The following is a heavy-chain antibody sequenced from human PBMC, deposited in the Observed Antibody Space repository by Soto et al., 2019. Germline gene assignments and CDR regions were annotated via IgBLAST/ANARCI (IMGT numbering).Heavy chain of an antibody. D-gene: IGHD3-10*01. Sequence: GGSLRLSCAASGFKFNTYAMSWVRQVPGKGLEWVADIWYDGSNKNYADSVKGRFTISRDNSKNTLSLQMNSLRAEDTAVYYCAKDGAKGVTMVRGVIITRYWFDPWGQGTLVTVSS. J-gene: IGHJ5*02. CDR1: GFKFNTYA. V-gene: IGHV3-33*06. CDR2: IWYDGSNK. CDR3: AKDGAKGVTMVRGVIITRYWFDP.